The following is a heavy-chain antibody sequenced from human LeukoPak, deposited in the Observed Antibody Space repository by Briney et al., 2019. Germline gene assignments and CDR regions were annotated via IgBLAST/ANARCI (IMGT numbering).Heavy chain of an antibody. CDR2: IYQSGST. CDR1: GGSISSSNW. CDR3: ARLPFNSGYEYFDY. J-gene: IGHJ4*02. V-gene: IGHV4-4*02. D-gene: IGHD5-12*01. Sequence: SETLSLTCVVSGGSISSSNWWSWVRQPPGKGLEWIGEIYQSGSTNYNPSLKSRVTKSVDKSKNQFSLKLSSVTAADTAVYSCARLPFNSGYEYFDYWGQGTLVTVSS.